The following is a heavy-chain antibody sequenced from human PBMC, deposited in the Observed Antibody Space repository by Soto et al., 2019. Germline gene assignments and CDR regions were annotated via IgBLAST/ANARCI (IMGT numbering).Heavy chain of an antibody. V-gene: IGHV3-49*05. CDR1: GFTFGDYA. CDR2: IRSKAYGGTT. CDR3: TRDLFPRMIVYRGFPTDY. D-gene: IGHD3-22*01. Sequence: EVQLVESGGGLVKPGRSLRLSCTASGFTFGDYAMSWFRQAPGKGLEWVGFIRSKAYGGTTEYAASVKGRFTISRDDSKSIAYLQMNSLKTEDTAVYYCTRDLFPRMIVYRGFPTDYWGQGTLVTVSS. J-gene: IGHJ4*02.